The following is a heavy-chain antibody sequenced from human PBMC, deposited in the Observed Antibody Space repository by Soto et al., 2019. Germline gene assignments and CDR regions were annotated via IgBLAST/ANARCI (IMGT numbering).Heavy chain of an antibody. V-gene: IGHV3-66*01. J-gene: IGHJ4*02. Sequence: EVQLVESGGGLVQPGGSLRLSCAATGFTVSSDFMYWVRQAPGKGLEWVTTIYSGDNIYYTDSVKGRFTISRDNSKNTLYLQMNSLRAEDTAVYHCATRGEWGQGTLVTVS. CDR1: GFTVSSDF. CDR2: IYSGDNI. D-gene: IGHD2-21*01. CDR3: ATRGE.